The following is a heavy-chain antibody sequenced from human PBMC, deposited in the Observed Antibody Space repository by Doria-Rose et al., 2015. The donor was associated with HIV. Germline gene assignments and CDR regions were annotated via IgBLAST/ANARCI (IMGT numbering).Heavy chain of an antibody. J-gene: IGHJ4*02. CDR1: GVSLSSPGMG. CDR2: IFSDDER. D-gene: IGHD6-13*01. V-gene: IGHV2-26*01. Sequence: QESGPVLVKPTETLTLTCTVSGVSLSSPGMGVSWIRQPPGKALEWLANIFSDDERSYNTSLKSRLTISRCTSNSQLVLTMTDMDPVDTATYYCARIKSSRWYHKYYFDFWGQGPLVIVSA. CDR3: ARIKSSRWYHKYYFDF.